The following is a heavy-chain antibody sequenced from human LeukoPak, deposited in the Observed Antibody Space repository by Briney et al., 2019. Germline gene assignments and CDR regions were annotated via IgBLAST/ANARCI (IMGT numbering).Heavy chain of an antibody. CDR2: ISGSGGST. CDR1: GFTFSSYA. CDR3: ARDYDFWSGYSSSGWFDP. V-gene: IGHV3-23*01. D-gene: IGHD3-3*01. Sequence: GGSLRLSCAASGFTFSSYAMSWVRQAPGKGLEWVSAISGSGGSTYYADSVKGRFTISRDNSKNTLYLQMNSLRAEDTAVYYCARDYDFWSGYSSSGWFDPWGQGTLVTVSS. J-gene: IGHJ5*02.